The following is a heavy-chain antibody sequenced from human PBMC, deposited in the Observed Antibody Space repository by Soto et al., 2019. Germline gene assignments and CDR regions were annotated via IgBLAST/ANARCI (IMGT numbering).Heavy chain of an antibody. D-gene: IGHD3-9*01. CDR3: ARLEGLATISYYFDY. Sequence: QLQLQESGPGLVKPSETLSLTCSVSGDSINSDNYYWGWIRQPPGKGLEWIGSIYYRGNPYYNPSLKTRVTISLDKSKSQFSLKLNSVTAADSAVYLCARLEGLATISYYFDYWGQGTLVTVSS. CDR1: GDSINSDNYY. J-gene: IGHJ4*02. CDR2: IYYRGNP. V-gene: IGHV4-39*01.